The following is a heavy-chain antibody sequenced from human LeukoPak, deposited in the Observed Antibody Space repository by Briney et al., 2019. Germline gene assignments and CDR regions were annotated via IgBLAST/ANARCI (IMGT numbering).Heavy chain of an antibody. V-gene: IGHV3-33*06. CDR1: GFTFSSYG. D-gene: IGHD3-22*01. J-gene: IGHJ6*02. CDR2: IWYDGSNK. Sequence: PGGSLRLSCAASGFTFSSYGMHWVRQAPGKGLEWVAVIWYDGSNKYYADSVKGRFTISRDNSKNTLYLQMNSLRAEDTAVYYCAKDFANYYDSSGYSRVLINYYYYGMDVWGQGTTVTVSS. CDR3: AKDFANYYDSSGYSRVLINYYYYGMDV.